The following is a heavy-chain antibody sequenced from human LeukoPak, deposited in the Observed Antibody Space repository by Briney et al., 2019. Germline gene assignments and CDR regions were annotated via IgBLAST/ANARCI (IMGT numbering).Heavy chain of an antibody. CDR1: GGSISSYY. V-gene: IGHV4-59*01. Sequence: SETLSLTCTVSGGSISSYYWSWIRQPPGKGLEWIGYIYYSGSTNYNPSLKSRVTISLDTSKNQFSLKLSSVTAADTAVYYCARTHGAAMVRGVISGWFDPWGQGTLVTVSS. D-gene: IGHD3-10*01. J-gene: IGHJ5*02. CDR2: IYYSGST. CDR3: ARTHGAAMVRGVISGWFDP.